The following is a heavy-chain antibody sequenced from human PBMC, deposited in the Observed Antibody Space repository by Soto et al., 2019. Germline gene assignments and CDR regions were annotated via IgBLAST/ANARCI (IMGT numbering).Heavy chain of an antibody. V-gene: IGHV1-2*04. CDR2: INPNSGGT. CDR3: ARESGGATATLDYYYFYMDV. CDR1: GYTFSDYY. J-gene: IGHJ6*03. D-gene: IGHD5-12*01. Sequence: QVQLVQSRAEVKKPVASVMVSCKASGYTFSDYYIHWMRQAPGQGLEWMGWINPNSGGTKYAHKFQGWVTMTRDTSIKTAYMELSRLTSDDTAVYYCARESGGATATLDYYYFYMDVWGKGTTVTVSS.